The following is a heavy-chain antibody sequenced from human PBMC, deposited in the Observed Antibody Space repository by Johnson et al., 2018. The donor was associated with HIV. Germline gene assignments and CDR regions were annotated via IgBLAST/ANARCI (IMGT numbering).Heavy chain of an antibody. CDR3: AKDRLFGFRNDAFDI. Sequence: QVQLVESGGGVVQPGRSLRLSCAASGFTFSSYAMHWVRQAPGKGLEWVAVISYDGSEKYFADSVKGRFTVSRDSSKNTLFLQMNSLRAEDTAVYFCAKDRLFGFRNDAFDIWGQGTMVTVSS. CDR2: ISYDGSEK. V-gene: IGHV3-30*04. D-gene: IGHD3-16*01. CDR1: GFTFSSYA. J-gene: IGHJ3*02.